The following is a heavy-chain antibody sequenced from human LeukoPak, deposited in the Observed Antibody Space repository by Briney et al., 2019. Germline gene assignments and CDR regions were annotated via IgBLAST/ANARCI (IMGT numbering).Heavy chain of an antibody. CDR1: GFTFSGSA. D-gene: IGHD1-26*01. CDR3: TRDSGTYNWFDP. V-gene: IGHV3-73*01. CDR2: IDKKDKGYATAT. J-gene: IGHJ5*02. Sequence: GGSPKLSCAASGFTFSGSAIHWVRQSSGKGLEWVGQIDKKDKGYATATAYAASVKGRFTISRDDSINTAYLQMKSLKTEDTALYYCTRDSGTYNWFDPWGQGTLVTVSS.